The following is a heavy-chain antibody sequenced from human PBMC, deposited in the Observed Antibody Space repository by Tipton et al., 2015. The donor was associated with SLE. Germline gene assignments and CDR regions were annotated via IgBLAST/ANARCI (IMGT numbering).Heavy chain of an antibody. CDR2: IWYDGSKK. CDR3: AIDHRPSDSDFWTGYYFES. V-gene: IGHV3-33*08. J-gene: IGHJ4*02. Sequence: SLRLSCAASGFTFSNYGMNWVRQAPGKGLEWVAVIWYDGSKKYYADSVKGRFTISRDNSKNTLYLQMNSLRAEDTAVYYCAIDHRPSDSDFWTGYYFESWGQGTQVTVSS. D-gene: IGHD3/OR15-3a*01. CDR1: GFTFSNYG.